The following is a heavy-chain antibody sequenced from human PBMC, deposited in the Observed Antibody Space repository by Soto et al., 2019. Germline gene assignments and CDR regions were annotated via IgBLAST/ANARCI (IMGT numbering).Heavy chain of an antibody. CDR2: IRSKANSYAT. D-gene: IGHD6-13*01. CDR3: TTTPAIAAALF. V-gene: IGHV3-73*01. Sequence: QAGGSLRLSCAASGFTFSGSAMHWVRQASGKGLEWVGRIRSKANSYATAYAASVKGRFTISRDDSKNTAYLQMNSLKTEDTAVYYCTTTPAIAAALFWGQGTLVTVSS. CDR1: GFTFSGSA. J-gene: IGHJ4*02.